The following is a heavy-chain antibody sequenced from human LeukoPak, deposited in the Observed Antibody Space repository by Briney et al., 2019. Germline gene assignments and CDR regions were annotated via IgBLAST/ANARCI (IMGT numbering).Heavy chain of an antibody. V-gene: IGHV3-64*01. CDR3: ARGGRSSSSWYVIY. J-gene: IGHJ4*02. CDR1: GFTFSSYA. D-gene: IGHD6-13*01. CDR2: ISSNGGST. Sequence: GGSLRLSCAASGFTFSSYAMHWVRQAPGKGLEYVSAISSNGGSTYYANSVKGRFTISRDNSKYTLYLQMGSLRAEDMAVYYCARGGRSSSSWYVIYWGQGTLVTVSS.